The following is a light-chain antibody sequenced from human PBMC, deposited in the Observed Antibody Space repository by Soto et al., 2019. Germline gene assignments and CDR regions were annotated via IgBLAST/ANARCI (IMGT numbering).Light chain of an antibody. Sequence: IQMTQSPSSLSASVGDRVTIICRASQSISAYLNWYQQKVGEAPKVLIYATSTLQRGVPSRFSGSGSGTSFTLTISSLQPEDFATYYCQQTYRPSWTFGQGTKVEI. J-gene: IGKJ1*01. CDR1: QSISAY. CDR3: QQTYRPSWT. V-gene: IGKV1-39*01. CDR2: ATS.